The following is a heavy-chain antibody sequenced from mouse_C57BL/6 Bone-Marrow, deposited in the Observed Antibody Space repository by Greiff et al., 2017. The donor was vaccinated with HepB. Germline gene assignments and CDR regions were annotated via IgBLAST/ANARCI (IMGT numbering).Heavy chain of an antibody. J-gene: IGHJ4*01. CDR2: IDPENGDT. D-gene: IGHD2-4*01. CDR3: TRDYDDAAYYAMDY. CDR1: GFNIKDDY. V-gene: IGHV14-4*01. Sequence: VQLQQSGAELVRPGASVKLSCTASGFNIKDDYMHWVKQRPEQGLEWIGWIDPENGDTEYASKFQGKATITADTSSNTAYLQLSSLTSEDTAVYYCTRDYDDAAYYAMDYWGQGTSVTVSS.